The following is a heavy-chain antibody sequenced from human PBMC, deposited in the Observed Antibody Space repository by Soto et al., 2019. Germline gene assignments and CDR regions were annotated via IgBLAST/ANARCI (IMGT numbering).Heavy chain of an antibody. J-gene: IGHJ6*02. CDR2: INHSGST. D-gene: IGHD3-3*01. Sequence: SETLSLTCAVYGGSFSGYYWSWIRQPPGKGLEWIGEINHSGSTNYNPSLKSRVTISVDTSKNQFSLKLSSVTAADTAVYYCARANYDFWSGYSYGMDVWGQGTTVTVS. CDR3: ARANYDFWSGYSYGMDV. CDR1: GGSFSGYY. V-gene: IGHV4-34*01.